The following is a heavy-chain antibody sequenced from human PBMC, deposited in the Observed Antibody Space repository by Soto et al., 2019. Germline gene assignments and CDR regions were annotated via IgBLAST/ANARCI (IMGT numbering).Heavy chain of an antibody. CDR1: GYTFTSYA. D-gene: IGHD6-19*01. Sequence: QVQLVQSGAEVKKPGASVKVSCKASGYTFTSYAMHWVRQAPGQRLEWMGWINAGNGNTKYSQKFQGRVTITRDTSASTAYMELSSLRSEDTAVYFCARVSGIAVAEVWGQGTLVTVSS. CDR2: INAGNGNT. CDR3: ARVSGIAVAEV. J-gene: IGHJ4*02. V-gene: IGHV1-3*01.